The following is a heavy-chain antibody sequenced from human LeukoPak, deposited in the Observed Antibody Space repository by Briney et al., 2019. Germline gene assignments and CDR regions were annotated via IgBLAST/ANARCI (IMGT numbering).Heavy chain of an antibody. J-gene: IGHJ4*02. Sequence: GGSLRLSCAASGFTFSKDDFHWVRQAPGKGLEWVARIKSKVHGETRDYAAPVNGRFTISRDDSQKKLYLQMNSLKTEDTGVYYCSGHMTSADYWGQGTLVTVSS. CDR3: SGHMTSADY. CDR1: GFTFSKDD. D-gene: IGHD4-11*01. CDR2: IKSKVHGETR. V-gene: IGHV3-15*01.